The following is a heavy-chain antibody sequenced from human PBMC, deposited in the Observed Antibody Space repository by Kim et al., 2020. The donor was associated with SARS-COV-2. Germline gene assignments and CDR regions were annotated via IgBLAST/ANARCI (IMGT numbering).Heavy chain of an antibody. CDR3: ARDSGDYVDFDY. J-gene: IGHJ4*02. D-gene: IGHD4-17*01. V-gene: IGHV3-48*01. Sequence: YYADSVKGRFTTSRDNAKNSLYRKMNSLRAEDTAVYYCARDSGDYVDFDYWGQGTLVTVSS.